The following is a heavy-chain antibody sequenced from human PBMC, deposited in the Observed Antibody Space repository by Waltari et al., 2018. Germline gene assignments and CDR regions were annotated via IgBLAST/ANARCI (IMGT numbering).Heavy chain of an antibody. V-gene: IGHV3-53*01. J-gene: IGHJ4*02. CDR2: IHAGGNT. CDR1: GFRVSYNY. Sequence: EVQLVESGGGLIQPGGSLRLSCEASGFRVSYNYMSWGRQAPGKGLEWVSVIHAGGNTYYGDAVKGRFTISRDISKNTLYLQMNSLTVDDSAMYYCARAGLDSPSQWLQLFDSWGQGTLVTVSS. D-gene: IGHD5-12*01. CDR3: ARAGLDSPSQWLQLFDS.